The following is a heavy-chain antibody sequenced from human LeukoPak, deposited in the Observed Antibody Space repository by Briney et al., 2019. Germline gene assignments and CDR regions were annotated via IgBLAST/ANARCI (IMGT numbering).Heavy chain of an antibody. CDR1: GYTCTGYY. D-gene: IGHD4-17*01. V-gene: IGHV1-2*02. Sequence: GASVKVSCKASGYTCTGYYMHWVRQAPGQGLEWMGWINPNSGGTNYAQKFQGRVTMTRDTSISTAYMELSRLRSDDTAVYYCARDRSYYGRTLGAFDIWGQGTMVTVSS. J-gene: IGHJ3*02. CDR2: INPNSGGT. CDR3: ARDRSYYGRTLGAFDI.